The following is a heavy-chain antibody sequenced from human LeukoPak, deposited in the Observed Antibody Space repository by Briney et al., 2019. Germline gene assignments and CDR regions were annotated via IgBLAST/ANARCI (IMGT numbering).Heavy chain of an antibody. CDR1: GYSFTSYW. D-gene: IGHD2-21*02. CDR3: ARTSYCGGDCYSYGMDV. V-gene: IGHV5-51*01. CDR2: IYPGDSDT. Sequence: GESLKISCKGSGYSFTSYWIGWVRQMPGKGLEWMGIIYPGDSDTRYSPSFQGQVTISADKSISTAYLQWSSLKASDTAMYYCARTSYCGGDCYSYGMDVWGQGTTVTVSS. J-gene: IGHJ6*02.